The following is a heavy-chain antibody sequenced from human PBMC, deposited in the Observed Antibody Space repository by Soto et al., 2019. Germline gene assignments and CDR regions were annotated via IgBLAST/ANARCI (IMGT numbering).Heavy chain of an antibody. Sequence: QVQLQESGPGLVKPSETLSLTCTVSGGSVSSDNYYWSWIRQPPGKGLEWIGFIFYSGSTNYNPSLKSRVTISVDTSKNQFSLKLNSVTAADTAVYYCARVVRSSGWGPNDYWGQGMLVTVSS. V-gene: IGHV4-61*01. J-gene: IGHJ4*02. CDR2: IFYSGST. D-gene: IGHD6-19*01. CDR3: ARVVRSSGWGPNDY. CDR1: GGSVSSDNYY.